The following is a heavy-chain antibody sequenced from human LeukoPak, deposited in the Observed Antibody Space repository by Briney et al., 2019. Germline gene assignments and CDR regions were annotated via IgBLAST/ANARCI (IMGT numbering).Heavy chain of an antibody. CDR1: GGTFSSYT. CDR2: IIPILGIA. D-gene: IGHD3-3*01. V-gene: IGHV1-69*02. Sequence: SVKVSCKASGGTFSSYTISWVRQAPEQGLEWMGRIIPILGIANYAQKFQGRVTITADKSTSTAYMELSSLRSEDTAVYYCARHDYDFWSGYHYYMDVWGKGTAVTVSS. J-gene: IGHJ6*03. CDR3: ARHDYDFWSGYHYYMDV.